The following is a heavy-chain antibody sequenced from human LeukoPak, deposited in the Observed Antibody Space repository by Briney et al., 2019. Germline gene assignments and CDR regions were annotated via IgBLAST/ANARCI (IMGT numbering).Heavy chain of an antibody. Sequence: PGGSLRLSCAASGFTFDDYAMHWVRHAPGKGLEWVSGISWNSGSIGYADSVKGRFTISRDNAKNSLYLQMNSLRAEDMALYYCVRGVSGLGWFDPWGQGTLVTVSS. D-gene: IGHD3-10*01. J-gene: IGHJ5*02. V-gene: IGHV3-9*03. CDR2: ISWNSGSI. CDR1: GFTFDDYA. CDR3: VRGVSGLGWFDP.